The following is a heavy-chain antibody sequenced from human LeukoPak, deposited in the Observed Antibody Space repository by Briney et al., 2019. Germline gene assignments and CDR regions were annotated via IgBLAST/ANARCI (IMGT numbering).Heavy chain of an antibody. CDR2: ISYDGSNK. Sequence: GRSLRLSCAASGFTFSSYGMHWVRQAPGKGLEWVAVISYDGSNKYYADSVKGRFTISRDNSKNTLYLQMNSLRAEDTAVYYCAKFPSKSLNYYGSEEEYYFDYWGQGTLVTVSS. CDR1: GFTFSSYG. CDR3: AKFPSKSLNYYGSEEEYYFDY. V-gene: IGHV3-30*18. J-gene: IGHJ4*02. D-gene: IGHD3-10*01.